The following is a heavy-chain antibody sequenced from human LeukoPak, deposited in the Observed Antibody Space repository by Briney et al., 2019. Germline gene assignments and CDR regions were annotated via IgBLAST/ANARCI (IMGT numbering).Heavy chain of an antibody. CDR1: GFTFSTYS. J-gene: IGHJ3*02. D-gene: IGHD3-10*01. CDR3: AREGYYGAFDI. Sequence: GGSLRLSCAASGFTFSTYSMNWVRQAPGRGLEWVSYIGANSAIFYADSVKGRFTISRDNAKNSLSLQMNSLRDDDTAVYYCAREGYYGAFDIWGQGTMVTVSS. CDR2: IGANSAI. V-gene: IGHV3-48*02.